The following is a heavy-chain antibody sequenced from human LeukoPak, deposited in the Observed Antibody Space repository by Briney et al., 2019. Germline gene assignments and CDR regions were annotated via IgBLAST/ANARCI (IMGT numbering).Heavy chain of an antibody. D-gene: IGHD2-15*01. CDR3: ARADCSGGSCYSF. V-gene: IGHV4-34*01. Sequence: PSETLSLTCAVYGGSFSGYYWSWIRQPPGKGLEWIGEINHSGSTNYNPSFKSRVTISVDTSKNQFSLKLSSVTAADTAVYYCARADCSGGSCYSFWGQGTLVTVSS. CDR1: GGSFSGYY. CDR2: INHSGST. J-gene: IGHJ4*02.